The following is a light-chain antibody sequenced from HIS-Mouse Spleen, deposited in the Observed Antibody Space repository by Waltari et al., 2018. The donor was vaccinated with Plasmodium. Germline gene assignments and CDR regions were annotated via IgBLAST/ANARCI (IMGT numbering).Light chain of an antibody. J-gene: IGLJ2*01. V-gene: IGLV3-25*03. CDR3: QSADSSATYVV. CDR2: KDS. Sequence: SYELTQPPSVSVSPGQTARITCSGDALPKQYAYWYQQKPGQAPVLVIYKDSERPSGIPERVSGSSSGTTVTLTISGVQAEDEADDYCQSADSSATYVVFGGGTKLTVL. CDR1: ALPKQY.